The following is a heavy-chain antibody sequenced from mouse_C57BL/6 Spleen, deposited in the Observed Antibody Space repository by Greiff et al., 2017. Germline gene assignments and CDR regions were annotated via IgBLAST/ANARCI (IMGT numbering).Heavy chain of an antibody. V-gene: IGHV2-2*01. CDR1: GFSLTSYG. CDR2: RWSGGST. D-gene: IGHD1-1*01. CDR3: ARNSITTVQVDY. J-gene: IGHJ4*01. Sequence: VQLQQSGPGLVQPSQSLSITCTVSGFSLTSYGVHWVRQSPGKGLAWLGVRWSGGSTYYNAAFISRLSISTDNAKSQVFFKMNSLQAEDTAIYYCARNSITTVQVDYWGQGTAVTVSS.